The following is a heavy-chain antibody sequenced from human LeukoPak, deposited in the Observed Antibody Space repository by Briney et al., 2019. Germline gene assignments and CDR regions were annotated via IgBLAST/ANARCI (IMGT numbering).Heavy chain of an antibody. V-gene: IGHV1-2*02. Sequence: ASVKVSCKASGYTFTGYYMHWVRQAPGQGLEWMGWINPNSGGTNYAQKFQGRVTMTRDTSISTAYMELSRLRSDDTAVYYCAREDRYYDILTGYFPGHMDVWGKGTTVTISS. D-gene: IGHD3-9*01. CDR3: AREDRYYDILTGYFPGHMDV. CDR2: INPNSGGT. J-gene: IGHJ6*03. CDR1: GYTFTGYY.